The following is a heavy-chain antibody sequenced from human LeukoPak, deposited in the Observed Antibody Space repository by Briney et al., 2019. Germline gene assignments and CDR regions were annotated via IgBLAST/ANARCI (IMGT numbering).Heavy chain of an antibody. D-gene: IGHD1-7*01. CDR1: GFTFSNYA. V-gene: IGHV3-30*04. Sequence: GGSLRLSCVASGFTFSNYAMHWVRQAPGKGLEWVAVISYGGSNKYYADSVKGRFTISRDNSKNTLYLQMNSLRAEDTAEYYCAKEQRDWNYGVFDYWGQGTQVTVSS. J-gene: IGHJ4*02. CDR2: ISYGGSNK. CDR3: AKEQRDWNYGVFDY.